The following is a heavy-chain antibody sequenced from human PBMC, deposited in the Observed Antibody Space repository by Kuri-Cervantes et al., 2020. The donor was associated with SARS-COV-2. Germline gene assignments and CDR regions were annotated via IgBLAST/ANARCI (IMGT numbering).Heavy chain of an antibody. D-gene: IGHD3-3*01. Sequence: SQTLSLTCAVYGGSFSGYYWSWIRQPPGKGLEWIGEINHSGSTNYNPSLKSRVTISVDTSKNQFSLKLSPVTAADTAVYYCARGQRRLIFGVVIGPAFDIWGQETMVTVSS. CDR3: ARGQRRLIFGVVIGPAFDI. CDR1: GGSFSGYY. J-gene: IGHJ3*02. CDR2: INHSGST. V-gene: IGHV4-34*01.